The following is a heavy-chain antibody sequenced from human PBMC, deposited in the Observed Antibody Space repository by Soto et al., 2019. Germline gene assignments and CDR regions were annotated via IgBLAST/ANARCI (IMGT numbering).Heavy chain of an antibody. Sequence: SETLSLTCAVYGGSFSGYYWSWIRQPPGKGLEWIGEINHSGSTNYNPSLKSRVTISVDTSKNQFSLELSSLRSEDTAVYYCARASYPYSSSSGFYYYYMDVWGKGTTVTVSS. CDR2: INHSGST. CDR3: ARASYPYSSSSGFYYYYMDV. J-gene: IGHJ6*03. CDR1: GGSFSGYY. D-gene: IGHD6-6*01. V-gene: IGHV4-34*01.